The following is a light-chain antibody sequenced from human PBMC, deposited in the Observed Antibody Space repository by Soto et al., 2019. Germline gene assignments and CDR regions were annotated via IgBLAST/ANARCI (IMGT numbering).Light chain of an antibody. CDR2: DVS. Sequence: QSALTQPASVSGSPGQSITISCTGTSSDVGGYNYVSWSQQHPGKAPKLMIYDVSHRPSGVSNRFSGSKFANTASLTISGLQAEDEADYYCSSYSSSNTDVFGTGTKVTVL. V-gene: IGLV2-14*01. J-gene: IGLJ1*01. CDR1: SSDVGGYNY. CDR3: SSYSSSNTDV.